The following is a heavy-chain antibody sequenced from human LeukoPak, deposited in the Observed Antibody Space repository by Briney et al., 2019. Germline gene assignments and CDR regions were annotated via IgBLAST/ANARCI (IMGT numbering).Heavy chain of an antibody. CDR1: GYTFTSYD. Sequence: ASVKVSCKASGYTFTSYDVNWVQQATGQGLEWMGWMNPNSGNTGYAQKFQGRVTMTRNTSISTAYMELSSLRSEDTAVYYCARAGSPKGYAFDIWGQGTMVTVSS. J-gene: IGHJ3*02. V-gene: IGHV1-8*01. D-gene: IGHD3-10*01. CDR2: MNPNSGNT. CDR3: ARAGSPKGYAFDI.